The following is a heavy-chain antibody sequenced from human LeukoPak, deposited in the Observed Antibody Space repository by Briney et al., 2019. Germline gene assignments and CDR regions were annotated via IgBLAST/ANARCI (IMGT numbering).Heavy chain of an antibody. J-gene: IGHJ5*02. V-gene: IGHV1-2*02. CDR2: INPNSGGT. Sequence: GAPVKVSCKASGYTFTGYYMHWVRQTPGQGLEWMGWINPNSGGTNYAQKLQGRVTMTRDTSISTAYMELSRLRSDDTAVYYCARIYDILTDYSDWFDPWGQGTLVTVSS. CDR3: ARIYDILTDYSDWFDP. CDR1: GYTFTGYY. D-gene: IGHD3-9*01.